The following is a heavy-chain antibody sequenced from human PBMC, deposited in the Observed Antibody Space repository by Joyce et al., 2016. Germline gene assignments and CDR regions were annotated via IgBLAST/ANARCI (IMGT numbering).Heavy chain of an antibody. J-gene: IGHJ3*01. CDR2: IHYSGYT. CDR3: ARPPWELRPTCPFDF. V-gene: IGHV4-39*01. Sequence: QLHLQESGPGLVKPSETLSLTCTVSGGSISSGRYYWGWIRQTPGKGLEWIGSIHYSGYTYSNPSLQSRVTISVDTSKNQFSLKLISVTAADTALYYCARPPWELRPTCPFDFWGQGTMVTVSS. D-gene: IGHD1-26*01. CDR1: GGSISSGRYY.